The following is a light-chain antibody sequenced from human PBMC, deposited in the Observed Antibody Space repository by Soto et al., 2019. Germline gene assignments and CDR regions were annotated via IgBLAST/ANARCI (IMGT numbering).Light chain of an antibody. CDR2: GAS. Sequence: DIQMTQSPSTLSASVGDRVTITCRASQSISNWLAWYQQKPGKAPKLLIYGASSLESGVPSRFSGSGSGTEFTLTITSLQPDDFATYYCQQYNNWPWTVGQGTKVDIK. J-gene: IGKJ1*01. CDR3: QQYNNWPWT. CDR1: QSISNW. V-gene: IGKV1-5*01.